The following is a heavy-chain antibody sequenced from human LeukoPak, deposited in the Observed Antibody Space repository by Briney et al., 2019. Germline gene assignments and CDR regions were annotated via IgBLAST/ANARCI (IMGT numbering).Heavy chain of an antibody. V-gene: IGHV3-7*04. J-gene: IGHJ4*02. D-gene: IGHD6-19*01. CDR3: ARLTPMYSGGWSAYFDC. Sequence: QPGGSLRLSCTASGFTFSSYWMHWVRQAPGKGLEWVANIKQDGSEAYYVDSLKGRFTISRDNAKNSLYVQMNSLRVEDTAVYYCARLTPMYSGGWSAYFDCWGQGTLVTVSS. CDR2: IKQDGSEA. CDR1: GFTFSSYW.